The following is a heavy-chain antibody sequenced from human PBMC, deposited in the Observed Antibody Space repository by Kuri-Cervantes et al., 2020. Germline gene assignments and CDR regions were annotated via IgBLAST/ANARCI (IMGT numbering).Heavy chain of an antibody. CDR3: ARHADTYYYGSGSYKFDI. J-gene: IGHJ3*02. Sequence: SETLSLTCTVSGGSISSYYWSWIRQPAGKGLEWIGRIYTSGSTNYNPSLKSRVTMSVDTSKNQFSLKLSSVTAADTAVYYCARHADTYYYGSGSYKFDIWGQGTMVTVSS. V-gene: IGHV4-4*07. CDR2: IYTSGST. D-gene: IGHD3-10*01. CDR1: GGSISSYY.